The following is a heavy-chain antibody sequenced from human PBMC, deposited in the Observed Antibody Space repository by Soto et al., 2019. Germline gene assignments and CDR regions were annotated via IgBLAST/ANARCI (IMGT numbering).Heavy chain of an antibody. Sequence: QVQLVQSGAEVKKPGASVKVSCKVSGYTFTSDDINWVRQATGQGLEWMGWMNPNSGNTGYAQKFQGTVTMTRNTAISTAYRDLSSLRSENTAVYYCARGKRRPLWFRYYYDMDVWGKGTTVTVSS. V-gene: IGHV1-8*01. J-gene: IGHJ6*03. D-gene: IGHD5-18*01. CDR2: MNPNSGNT. CDR1: GYTFTSDD. CDR3: ARGKRRPLWFRYYYDMDV.